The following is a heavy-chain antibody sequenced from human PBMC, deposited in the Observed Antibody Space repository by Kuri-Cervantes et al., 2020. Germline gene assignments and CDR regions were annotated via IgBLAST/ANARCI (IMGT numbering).Heavy chain of an antibody. CDR2: INPNSGDT. Sequence: ASVKVSCKASGYTFTGYYMHWVRQARGRGLGWMGWINPNSGDTSYAQKFQSRVTMTRETSINTAYMELSRLRSDDTAIYNCARSDSSSYDFGPYFDSWGQGTLVTVSS. CDR1: GYTFTGYY. CDR3: ARSDSSSYDFGPYFDS. J-gene: IGHJ4*02. V-gene: IGHV1-2*02. D-gene: IGHD3-22*01.